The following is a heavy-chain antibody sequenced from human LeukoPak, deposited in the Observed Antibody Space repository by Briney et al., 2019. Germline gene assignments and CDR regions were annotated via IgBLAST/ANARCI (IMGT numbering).Heavy chain of an antibody. Sequence: GGSLRLSCAASGFTVSSDYMSWVRQAPGKGLEWVAVISSDGTKKYYADSVKGRFTISRDNAKNSLNLQMNSLRAEDTAVYYCAREDSDTSLFDPWGQGTLVTVSS. V-gene: IGHV3-30-3*01. CDR1: GFTVSSDY. D-gene: IGHD1-26*01. J-gene: IGHJ5*02. CDR3: AREDSDTSLFDP. CDR2: ISSDGTKK.